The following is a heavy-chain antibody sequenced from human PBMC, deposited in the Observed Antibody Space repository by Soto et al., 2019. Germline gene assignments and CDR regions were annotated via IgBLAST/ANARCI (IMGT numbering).Heavy chain of an antibody. D-gene: IGHD3-3*01. CDR2: ISGSDGKT. CDR3: AKWSYLDY. V-gene: IGHV3-23*01. CDR1: GFSFSSFA. Sequence: WGSLRLSCTTSGFSFSSFAITFFRHAPGKGPEWVATISGSDGKTYYADSVKGRFSISRDTSRNTLYLQMNSLRADDTAIYYCAKWSYLDYWGQGTRVTVSS. J-gene: IGHJ4*02.